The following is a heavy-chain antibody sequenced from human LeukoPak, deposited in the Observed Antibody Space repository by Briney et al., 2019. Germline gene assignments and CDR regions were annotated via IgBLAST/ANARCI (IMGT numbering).Heavy chain of an antibody. D-gene: IGHD3-10*01. CDR3: ARHGSVRSPLGP. J-gene: IGHJ5*02. CDR2: IYATGST. CDR1: GGSISSYY. V-gene: IGHV4-4*09. Sequence: SQTLSLTCTVSGGSISSYYCGWIRQRPGKGLEWIGYIYATGSTNYNPSHKSRVTISVDSSKNQFSLNPRSVTAADTAVYYCARHGSVRSPLGPWGQGTLVTVSS.